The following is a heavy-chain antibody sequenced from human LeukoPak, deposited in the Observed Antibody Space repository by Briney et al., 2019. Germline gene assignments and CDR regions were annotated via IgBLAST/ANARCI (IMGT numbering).Heavy chain of an antibody. Sequence: ASVKVSCKASGYTFTGYDINWVRQATGQGLEWMGWMNPNSGNTGYAQKFQGRVTMTRNTSISTAYMELSSLRSEDTAVYYCARERIYSMEWLTSRPASYYYYGMDVWGQGTTVTVSS. V-gene: IGHV1-8*01. CDR3: ARERIYSMEWLTSRPASYYYYGMDV. J-gene: IGHJ6*02. CDR1: GYTFTGYD. D-gene: IGHD3-3*01. CDR2: MNPNSGNT.